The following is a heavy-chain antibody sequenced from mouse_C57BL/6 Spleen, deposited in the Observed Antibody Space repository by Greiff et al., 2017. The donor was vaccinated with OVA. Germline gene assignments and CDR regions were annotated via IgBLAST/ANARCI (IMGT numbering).Heavy chain of an antibody. J-gene: IGHJ2*01. D-gene: IGHD1-1*01. CDR3: VRDEGYYGSSSFDY. CDR2: IRSKSSNYAT. Sequence: GGGLVQPKGSLKLSCAASGFTFNPYAMHWVRQAPGKGLEWVARIRSKSSNYATYYADSVKDRFTISRDDSQSMLYLQMNNLKTEDTAMYYCVRDEGYYGSSSFDYWGQGTTLTVSS. CDR1: GFTFNPYA. V-gene: IGHV10-3*01.